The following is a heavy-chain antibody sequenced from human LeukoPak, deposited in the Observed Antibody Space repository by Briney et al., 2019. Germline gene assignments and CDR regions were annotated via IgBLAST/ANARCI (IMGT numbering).Heavy chain of an antibody. CDR3: ATGLGSGYPEYYFDY. CDR2: VDPEDGET. D-gene: IGHD3-22*01. Sequence: ASVKISCKVSGYTFTDYYMHWVQQAPGKGLEWMGLVDPEDGETIYAEKFQGRVTITADTSTDTAYMELSSPRSEDTAVYYCATGLGSGYPEYYFDYWGQGTLDTVSS. CDR1: GYTFTDYY. J-gene: IGHJ4*02. V-gene: IGHV1-69-2*01.